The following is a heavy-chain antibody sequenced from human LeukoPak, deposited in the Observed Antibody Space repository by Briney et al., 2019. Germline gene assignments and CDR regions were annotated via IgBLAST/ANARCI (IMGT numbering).Heavy chain of an antibody. V-gene: IGHV4-31*03. CDR3: ARKGGSYSAADFDI. D-gene: IGHD1-26*01. CDR1: GGSISSGTYY. J-gene: IGHJ3*02. Sequence: PSETLSLTCTVSGGSISSGTYYWSWIRQHPGKGLEWIGYINYSGSAYYTPSLKSRLTISVDTSKNQFALRLSSVTAADTALYYCARKGGSYSAADFDIWGQGTMVTVSS. CDR2: INYSGSA.